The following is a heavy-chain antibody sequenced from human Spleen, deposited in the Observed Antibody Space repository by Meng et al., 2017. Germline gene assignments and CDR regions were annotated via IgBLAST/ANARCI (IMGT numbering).Heavy chain of an antibody. J-gene: IGHJ4*02. CDR1: GFSLSSSGLG. V-gene: IGHV2-5*01. CDR3: ARTYGTTDY. Sequence: QITLKESGPTLVKPTQTLTLTCTFSGFSLSSSGLGVCWIRQPPGKALEWLGLIYWNDDKRYRPSLERRLTITKDTSKNQVLLKMANMDPVDTATYYCARTYGTTDYWGQGALVTVSS. CDR2: IYWNDDK. D-gene: IGHD2-2*01.